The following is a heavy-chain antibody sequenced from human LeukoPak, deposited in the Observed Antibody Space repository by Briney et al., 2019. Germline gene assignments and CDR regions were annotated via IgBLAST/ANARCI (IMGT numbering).Heavy chain of an antibody. CDR1: GDSVSSNRVT. J-gene: IGHJ4*02. CDR3: ARSRDSLFDF. V-gene: IGHV6-1*01. D-gene: IGHD3-22*01. CDR2: TYFSATWNN. Sequence: SQTLSLTCVISGDSVSSNRVTWSWIRQSPSRGLEWLGRTYFSATWNNDYAVSVQSRITIDPDTSKNQFSLQLNSVTPEDTAIYYCARSRDSLFDFWGQGTLVTVSS.